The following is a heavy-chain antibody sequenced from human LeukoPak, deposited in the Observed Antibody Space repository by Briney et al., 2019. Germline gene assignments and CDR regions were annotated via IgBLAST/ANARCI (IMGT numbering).Heavy chain of an antibody. Sequence: ASVKVSCKASGYIFSSYHIHWVRQAPGQGLEWMGIVNPGGGSTNYAQKFQGRVTMTRDTSTSTVYMELRSLRSEDTAVYYCAGEGTFGYSSSSTDYWGQGTLVTVSS. V-gene: IGHV1-46*01. CDR1: GYIFSSYH. CDR3: AGEGTFGYSSSSTDY. CDR2: VNPGGGST. J-gene: IGHJ4*02. D-gene: IGHD6-6*01.